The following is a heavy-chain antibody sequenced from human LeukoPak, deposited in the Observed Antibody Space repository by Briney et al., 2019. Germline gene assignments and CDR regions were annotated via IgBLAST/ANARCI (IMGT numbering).Heavy chain of an antibody. D-gene: IGHD3-10*01. V-gene: IGHV5-51*01. Sequence: GESLKISCKGSGYTFTSYWIGWVRHMPGKGLEWMGNIYPGDSDTRYSPSFQGQVTISADKSISTAYLQWSSLKASDTAMYYCARHYTSGVRFGGWFDPWGQGTLVTVSS. J-gene: IGHJ5*02. CDR3: ARHYTSGVRFGGWFDP. CDR2: IYPGDSDT. CDR1: GYTFTSYW.